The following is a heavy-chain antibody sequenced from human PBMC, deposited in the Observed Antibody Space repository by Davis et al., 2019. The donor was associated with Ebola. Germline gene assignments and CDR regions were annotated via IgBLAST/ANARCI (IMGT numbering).Heavy chain of an antibody. D-gene: IGHD3-10*01. CDR3: ARGYFGSGSYYTSSYYFDN. J-gene: IGHJ4*02. CDR1: GYIFTNYA. CDR2: IGTNSGKT. V-gene: IGHV1-3*04. Sequence: ASVKVSCKTSGYIFTNYAIHWVRQAPGQRLEWMGWIGTNSGKTRYAQKLQGRITMTRDTSTSTVYMELSSLRSDDTAVYFCARGYFGSGSYYTSSYYFDNWGQGTLVTVSS.